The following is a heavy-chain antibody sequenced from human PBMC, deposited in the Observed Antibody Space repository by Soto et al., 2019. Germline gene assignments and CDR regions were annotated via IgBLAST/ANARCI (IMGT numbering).Heavy chain of an antibody. Sequence: SETLSLTCTVSGGSISSSSYYWGWIRQPPGKGLEWIGSIYYSGSTYYNPSLKSRVTISVDTSKNQFSLKLSSVTAADTAVYNCARQRDYGDYDGSGWFDPWGQGTLVTVSS. D-gene: IGHD4-17*01. V-gene: IGHV4-39*01. J-gene: IGHJ5*02. CDR2: IYYSGST. CDR3: ARQRDYGDYDGSGWFDP. CDR1: GGSISSSSYY.